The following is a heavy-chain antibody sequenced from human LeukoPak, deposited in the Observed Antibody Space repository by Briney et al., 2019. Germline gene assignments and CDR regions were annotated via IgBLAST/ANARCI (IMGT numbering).Heavy chain of an antibody. CDR3: AKQGVVTGFDY. V-gene: IGHV3-66*04. CDR2: IYSGGST. Sequence: GGSLRLSCAASEFSVGSNYMTWVRQAPGKGLEWVSLIYSGGSTYYADSVKGRFTISRDNSKNTLYLQMNSLRAEDTAVYYCAKQGVVTGFDYWGQGTLVSVSS. J-gene: IGHJ4*02. D-gene: IGHD3-22*01. CDR1: EFSVGSNY.